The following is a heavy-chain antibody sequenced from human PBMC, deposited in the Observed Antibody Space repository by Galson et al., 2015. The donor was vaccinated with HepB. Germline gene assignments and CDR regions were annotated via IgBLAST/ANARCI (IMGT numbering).Heavy chain of an antibody. D-gene: IGHD6-13*01. CDR3: ARHGRIAAAETIEFDP. J-gene: IGHJ5*02. V-gene: IGHV4-39*01. CDR1: GGSISSSSYY. CDR2: IYYSGST. Sequence: TLSLTCTVSGGSISSSSYYWGWIRQPPGKGLEWIGSIYYSGSTYYNPSLKSRVTISVDTSKNQFSLKLSSVTAADTAVYYCARHGRIAAAETIEFDPWGQGTLVTVSS.